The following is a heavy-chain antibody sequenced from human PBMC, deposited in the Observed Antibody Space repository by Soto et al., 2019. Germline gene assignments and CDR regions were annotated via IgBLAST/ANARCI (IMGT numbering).Heavy chain of an antibody. Sequence: GGSLRHSCAASGGTCMSYGMRWVRQATGKGLEWVTVISYDGRNKYYADSVKGRFTISRDNSKNTLYLQMNSLRTEDTAVYYCAKALIPPARTYYYYYSVSAWCQGTTVTVSS. J-gene: IGHJ6*02. CDR1: GGTCMSYG. V-gene: IGHV3-30*18. D-gene: IGHD2-2*01. CDR2: ISYDGRNK. CDR3: AKALIPPARTYYYYYSVSA.